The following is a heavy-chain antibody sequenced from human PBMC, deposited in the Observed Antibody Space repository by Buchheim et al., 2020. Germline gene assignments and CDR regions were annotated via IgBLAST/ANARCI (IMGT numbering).Heavy chain of an antibody. D-gene: IGHD5-12*01. J-gene: IGHJ6*02. CDR3: AKDVGEYSGYDSILPEPEHIYYYYGMDV. CDR2: ISYDGSNK. V-gene: IGHV3-30*18. CDR1: GFTFSSYG. Sequence: QVQLVESGGGVVQPGRSLRLSCAASGFTFSSYGMHWVRQAPGKGLEWVAVISYDGSNKYYADSVKGRFTISRDNSKNTLYLQMNSLRAEDTAVYYCAKDVGEYSGYDSILPEPEHIYYYYGMDVWGQGTT.